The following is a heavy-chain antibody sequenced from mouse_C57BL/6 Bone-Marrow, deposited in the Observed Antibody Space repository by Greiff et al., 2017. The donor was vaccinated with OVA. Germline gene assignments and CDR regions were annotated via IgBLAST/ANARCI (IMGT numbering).Heavy chain of an antibody. Sequence: VQLQQSGPGLVQPSQSLSITCTVSGFSLTSYGVHWVRQSPGKGLEWLGVIWSGGSTDYNAAFISRLSISKDNSKSQVFYKKNSLQADDTAIYYCARNWDGYYSAWFAYWGQATLVTVSA. CDR3: ARNWDGYYSAWFAY. CDR2: IWSGGST. V-gene: IGHV2-2*01. J-gene: IGHJ3*01. D-gene: IGHD2-3*01. CDR1: GFSLTSYG.